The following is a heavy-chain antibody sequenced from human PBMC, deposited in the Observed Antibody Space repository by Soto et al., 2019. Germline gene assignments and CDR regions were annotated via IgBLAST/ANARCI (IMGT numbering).Heavy chain of an antibody. D-gene: IGHD3-10*01. Sequence: QVQLKESGPGLVKPSQTLSLTCTVSGGSISSGGYYWSWIRQHPGKGLEWIGYIYYSGSTYYNPSLKSRVTISVDKSKNQFSLKLSSVTAADTAVYYCARDSRWNYYGSGSYVDYWGQGTLVTVSS. CDR1: GGSISSGGYY. CDR2: IYYSGST. V-gene: IGHV4-31*03. J-gene: IGHJ4*02. CDR3: ARDSRWNYYGSGSYVDY.